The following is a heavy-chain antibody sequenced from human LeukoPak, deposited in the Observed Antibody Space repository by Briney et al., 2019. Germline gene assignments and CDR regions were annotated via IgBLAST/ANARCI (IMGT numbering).Heavy chain of an antibody. Sequence: GGSLRLSCAASGFIFSRYWMHWVRQAPGKGLVWVSQINSDGSRTTYADFVKGQVTMSRDNAKNTVYLQMNSLRAEDTAVYYCAKDSAKKYDDYWGQGTLVTVSS. CDR3: AKDSAKKYDDY. CDR1: GFIFSRYW. V-gene: IGHV3-74*01. CDR2: INSDGSRT. J-gene: IGHJ4*02. D-gene: IGHD2/OR15-2a*01.